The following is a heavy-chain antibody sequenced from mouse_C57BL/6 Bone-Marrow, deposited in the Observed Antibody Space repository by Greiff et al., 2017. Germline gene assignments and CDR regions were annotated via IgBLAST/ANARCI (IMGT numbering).Heavy chain of an antibody. J-gene: IGHJ3*01. CDR1: GFTFSSYA. D-gene: IGHD2-3*01. Sequence: DVQLQESGGGLVKPGGSLKLSCAASGFTFSSYAMSWVRQTPEKRLEWVATISDGGSYTYYPDNVKGRFTISRDNAKNNLYLQMSHLKSEDTAMYYCAWLLPFAYWGQGTLVTVSA. CDR3: AWLLPFAY. CDR2: ISDGGSYT. V-gene: IGHV5-4*01.